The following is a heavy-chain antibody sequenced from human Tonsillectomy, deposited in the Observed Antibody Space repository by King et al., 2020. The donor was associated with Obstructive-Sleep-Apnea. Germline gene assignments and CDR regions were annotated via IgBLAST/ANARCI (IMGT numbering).Heavy chain of an antibody. CDR2: IDYSGIT. CDR3: ARLGYSGYEDY. V-gene: IGHV4-59*08. CDR1: GGSISSYY. J-gene: IGHJ4*02. Sequence: VQLQESGPGLVKPSETLSLTCTVSGGSISSYYWSWIRQPPGEGLEWVGYIDYSGITYYNPSLKSRVTISVDTSKNQFSLKLTSVTAADTAVYYCARLGYSGYEDYWGQGTLVTVSS. D-gene: IGHD5-12*01.